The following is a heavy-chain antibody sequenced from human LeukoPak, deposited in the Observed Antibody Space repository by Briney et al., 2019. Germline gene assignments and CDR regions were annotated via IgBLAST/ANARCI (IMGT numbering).Heavy chain of an antibody. D-gene: IGHD1-7*01. CDR1: GGTFSSYA. J-gene: IGHJ6*02. Sequence: GSSVKVSCKASGGTFSSYAISWVRQAPGQGLEWMGRIIPIFGIANYAQKFQGRVTITADKSTGTAYMELSSLRSEDTAVYYCARGLELRPYYYGMDVWGQGTTVTVSS. V-gene: IGHV1-69*04. CDR2: IIPIFGIA. CDR3: ARGLELRPYYYGMDV.